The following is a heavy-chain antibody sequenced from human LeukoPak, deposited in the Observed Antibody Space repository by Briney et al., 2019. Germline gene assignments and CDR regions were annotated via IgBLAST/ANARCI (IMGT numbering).Heavy chain of an antibody. CDR3: TRVNYDFWSGYFENDF. CDR2: IKSKAYGGTT. V-gene: IGHV3-49*04. CDR1: GFTFGDYA. D-gene: IGHD3-3*01. Sequence: GGSLRLSCTSSGFTFGDYAMTWVRQAPGQGLEWVGFIKSKAYGGTTEYAASVKGRFTISRDDSKGIAFLLMNSLKTEDTAVYYCTRVNYDFWSGYFENDFWGQGTLVTVSS. J-gene: IGHJ4*02.